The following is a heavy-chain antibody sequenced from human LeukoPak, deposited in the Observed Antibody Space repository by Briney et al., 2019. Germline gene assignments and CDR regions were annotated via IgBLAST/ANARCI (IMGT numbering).Heavy chain of an antibody. Sequence: GGSLRLSCAASGFTVSSNYMSWVRQAPGKGLEWISYISSGGDNIKYADSVRGRFTISRDNTQKSLYLQMNSLSDEDTAVYYCAGNYIREWGQGTLVTVST. D-gene: IGHD3-22*01. CDR2: ISSGGDNI. CDR1: GFTVSSNY. J-gene: IGHJ4*02. V-gene: IGHV3-11*01. CDR3: AGNYIRE.